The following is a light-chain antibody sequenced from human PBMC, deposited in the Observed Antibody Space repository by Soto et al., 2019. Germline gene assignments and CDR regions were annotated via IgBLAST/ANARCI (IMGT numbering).Light chain of an antibody. Sequence: QSVLTQPASVSGSPGQSITISCTGTSSDVGAYNRVSWYQQYPGQAPKDIIYEVSNRPSGVSYRFSGSKSGNTASLTISGLQAEDEADYYCNAFTTTSTYVFGTGTKLTVL. CDR2: EVS. CDR1: SSDVGAYNR. V-gene: IGLV2-14*01. CDR3: NAFTTTSTYV. J-gene: IGLJ1*01.